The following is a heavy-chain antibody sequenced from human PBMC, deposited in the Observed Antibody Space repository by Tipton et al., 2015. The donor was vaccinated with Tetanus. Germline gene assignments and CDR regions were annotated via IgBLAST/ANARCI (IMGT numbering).Heavy chain of an antibody. D-gene: IGHD3-22*01. CDR2: ISHSGTT. V-gene: IGHV4-30-4*01. Sequence: TLSLTCTVSGGSISSGDYYWSWIRRPPGKGLEWLGYISHSGTTNYNPSLMSRVTLSLDTARGQFSLKLTSVTAADAAVYFCARDRRDFAYDSRGFYSPLYYFDNWGQGLRVTVSS. CDR3: ARDRRDFAYDSRGFYSPLYYFDN. J-gene: IGHJ4*02. CDR1: GGSISSGDYY.